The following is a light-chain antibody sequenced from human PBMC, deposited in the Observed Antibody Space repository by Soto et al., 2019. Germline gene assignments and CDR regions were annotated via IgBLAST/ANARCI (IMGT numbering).Light chain of an antibody. CDR1: QSVSTRN. J-gene: IGKJ2*01. CDR2: GTS. CDR3: HQFRPSPPAFT. Sequence: EVVLTQSPGTLSLSPGERATLSCRTSQSVSTRNLAGYQQKPGQAPRLLMYGTSNRATGLRDRFSGSGYGTDFPLTISRLQPEHFAVYYCHQFRPSPPAFTFGQGTKVEIK. V-gene: IGKV3-20*01.